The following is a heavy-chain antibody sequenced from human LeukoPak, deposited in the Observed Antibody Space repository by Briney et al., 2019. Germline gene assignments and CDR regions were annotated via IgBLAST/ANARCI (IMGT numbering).Heavy chain of an antibody. D-gene: IGHD3-22*01. CDR3: AREGYYDSSGPGSAFDI. CDR1: GGSISSYY. CDR2: IYYSGST. J-gene: IGHJ3*02. V-gene: IGHV4-59*01. Sequence: PSETLSLTCTVSGGSISSYYWSWIRQPPGKGLEWIGYIYYSGSTNYNPSLKSRVTISVDTSKNQFSLKLSSVTAADTAVYYCAREGYYDSSGPGSAFDIWGQGTMVTVSS.